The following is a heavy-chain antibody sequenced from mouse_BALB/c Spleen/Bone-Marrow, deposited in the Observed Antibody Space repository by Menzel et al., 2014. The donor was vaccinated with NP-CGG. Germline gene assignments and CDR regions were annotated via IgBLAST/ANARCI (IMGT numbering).Heavy chain of an antibody. Sequence: EVQLQQSGAALANPGALVKLFCTASGFNIKDTYMHWVKQRPEQGLEWIGRIDPANGNTKYDPEFQGKATITADTTSNTAYLQLSSLTSEDTAVYYCNARDYRYEGYAIVKWGQGTPVSVSS. V-gene: IGHV14-3*02. J-gene: IGHJ4*01. CDR1: GFNIKDTY. D-gene: IGHD2-14*01. CDR3: NARDYRYEGYAIVK. CDR2: IDPANGNT.